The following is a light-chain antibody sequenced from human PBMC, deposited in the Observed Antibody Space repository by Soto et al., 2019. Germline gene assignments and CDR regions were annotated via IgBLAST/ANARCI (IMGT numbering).Light chain of an antibody. CDR1: QSVNGNY. CDR2: GAS. Sequence: EIVLTQSPGTLSLSPGERATLSCRASQSVNGNYLTWYQQKPGQAPRLLIYGASTRATGTPDRFSGSGSGTVFTPTISRLEPEDFAVYYCQQYGSSFRYTFGQGTKLEIK. CDR3: QQYGSSFRYT. J-gene: IGKJ2*01. V-gene: IGKV3-20*01.